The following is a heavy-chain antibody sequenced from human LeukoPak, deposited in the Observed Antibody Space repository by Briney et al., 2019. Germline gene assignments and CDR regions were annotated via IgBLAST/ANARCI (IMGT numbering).Heavy chain of an antibody. CDR2: ISYDGSNK. J-gene: IGHJ6*02. Sequence: PGGSLRLSCAASGFTFSSYAMHWVRQAPGKGLEWVAVISYDGSNKYYADSVKGRFTISRDNSKNTLYLQMNSLRDEDTAVYYCARGVQQLVLTPPRVGYGMDVWGQGTTVTVSS. V-gene: IGHV3-30-3*01. CDR1: GFTFSSYA. CDR3: ARGVQQLVLTPPRVGYGMDV. D-gene: IGHD6-13*01.